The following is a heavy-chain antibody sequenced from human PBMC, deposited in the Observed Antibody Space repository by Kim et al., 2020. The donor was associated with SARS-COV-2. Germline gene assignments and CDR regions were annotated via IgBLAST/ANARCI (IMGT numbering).Heavy chain of an antibody. CDR1: GFTFSSYA. J-gene: IGHJ5*02. CDR2: ISYDGSNK. Sequence: GGSLRLSCAASGFTFSSYAMHWVRQAPGKGLEWVAVISYDGSNKYYADSVKGRFTISRDNSKNTLYLQMNSLRAEDTAVYYCARSYDQRFPHWFDPWGQGTLVTVSS. V-gene: IGHV3-30*04. CDR3: ARSYDQRFPHWFDP. D-gene: IGHD3-16*01.